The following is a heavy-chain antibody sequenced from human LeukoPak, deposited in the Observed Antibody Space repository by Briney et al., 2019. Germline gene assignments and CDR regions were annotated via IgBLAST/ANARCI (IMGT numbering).Heavy chain of an antibody. CDR1: GFTFSSYS. CDR2: IIISSSYI. V-gene: IGHV3-21*01. D-gene: IGHD1-1*01. J-gene: IGHJ4*02. Sequence: PGGSLRLSRAASGFTFSSYSMNWVGQGPGKGWEGVSSIIISSSYIYYADSVKGRFTISRDNAKTSLYLQMNSLRAEDTAVYYCARDLCAGTTPFGYWGQGTLVTVSS. CDR3: ARDLCAGTTPFGY.